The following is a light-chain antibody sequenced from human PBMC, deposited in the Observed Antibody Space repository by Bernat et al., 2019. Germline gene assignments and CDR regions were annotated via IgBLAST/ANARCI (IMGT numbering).Light chain of an antibody. CDR3: QSYDNSIWV. Sequence: NFMLTQPHSVSESPGKTVTISCTRSSGTIASSSVQWYQQRPGGVPTPVIYENNQRHTGVPDRFSGSIDSSSNSASLTISGLKTEDEADYYCQSYDNSIWVFGGGTRLTVL. CDR2: ENN. J-gene: IGLJ3*02. CDR1: SGTIASSS. V-gene: IGLV6-57*04.